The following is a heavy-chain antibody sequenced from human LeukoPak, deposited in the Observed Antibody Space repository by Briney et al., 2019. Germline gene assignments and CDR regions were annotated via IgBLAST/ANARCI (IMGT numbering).Heavy chain of an antibody. CDR2: ITSSGSTI. D-gene: IGHD6-6*01. V-gene: IGHV3-48*03. J-gene: IGHJ3*02. CDR1: GFTFSTYE. Sequence: GGSLRLSCVASGFTFSTYEMNWVRQAPGKGLEWVSYITSSGSTIYYADSVKGRFTMSRDNAKNSLYLQMNSLRAEDTAVYYCATFVLSGDDAFDIWGQGTMVTVSS. CDR3: ATFVLSGDDAFDI.